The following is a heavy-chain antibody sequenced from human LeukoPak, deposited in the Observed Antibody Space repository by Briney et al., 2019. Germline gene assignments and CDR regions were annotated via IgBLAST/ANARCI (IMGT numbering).Heavy chain of an antibody. CDR1: GGSISSSSYY. D-gene: IGHD1-26*01. CDR3: ASRGVGATSHFDY. J-gene: IGHJ4*02. CDR2: IYYSGST. V-gene: IGHV4-39*01. Sequence: SETLSLTCTVSGGSISSSSYYWGWLRQPPGKGLEWIGSIYYSGSTYYNPSLKSRVTISVDTSKNQFSLKLSSVTAADTAVYYCASRGVGATSHFDYWGQGTLVTVSS.